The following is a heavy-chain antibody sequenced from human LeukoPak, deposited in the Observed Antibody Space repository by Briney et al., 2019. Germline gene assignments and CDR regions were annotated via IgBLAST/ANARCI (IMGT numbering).Heavy chain of an antibody. CDR1: GFTFSSYS. Sequence: GGSLRLSCAASGFTFSSYSMNWVRQAPGKGLEWDSSISSSSSYIYYADSVKGRFTISRDNAKNSLYLQMNSLRAEDTAVYYCARDPLAYCSGGSCNWFDPWGQGTLVTVSS. D-gene: IGHD2-15*01. J-gene: IGHJ5*02. V-gene: IGHV3-21*01. CDR2: ISSSSSYI. CDR3: ARDPLAYCSGGSCNWFDP.